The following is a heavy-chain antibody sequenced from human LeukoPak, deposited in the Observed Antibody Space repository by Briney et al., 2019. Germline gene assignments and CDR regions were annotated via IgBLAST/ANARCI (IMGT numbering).Heavy chain of an antibody. CDR1: GFIFTDYW. V-gene: IGHV3-7*03. J-gene: IGHJ1*01. CDR2: TNKDGSEK. Sequence: EPGGSLRLSCEASGFIFTDYWMTWARQAPGKGLEWVANTNKDGSEKWYVDSVKGRFTISRDNAKNSLYLQMNSLKAGDTALYYCVRDGNDGLNDWEYWGQGALVTASS. CDR3: VRDGNDGLNDWEY. D-gene: IGHD1-1*01.